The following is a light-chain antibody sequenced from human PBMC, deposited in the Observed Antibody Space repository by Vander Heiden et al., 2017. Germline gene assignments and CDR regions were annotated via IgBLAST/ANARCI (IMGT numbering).Light chain of an antibody. V-gene: IGKV1-39*01. CDR2: AAY. J-gene: IGKJ1*01. CDR1: QSIASY. Sequence: IQMTHPPSSLSASVGDRVTITCRASQSIASYLSWYQQKPGKAPKLLIYAAYTLQSGVPSRFSGSGSGTDFTLPISSLQSEDFATYYCQQSYNSPWTFGQGTKVEIK. CDR3: QQSYNSPWT.